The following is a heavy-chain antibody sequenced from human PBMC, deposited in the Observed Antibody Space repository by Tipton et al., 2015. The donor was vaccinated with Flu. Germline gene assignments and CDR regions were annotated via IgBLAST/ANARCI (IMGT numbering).Heavy chain of an antibody. Sequence: TLSLTCTVSGGSITTYYWSWIRQSPGKGLEWIGYIYDSGSTNYNPSLKSRVTISVDTSKNQFSLKLTSVTAADTAVYYCARSDYDILTGSRAFDIRGQGTMVTVSP. D-gene: IGHD3-9*01. J-gene: IGHJ3*02. CDR1: GGSITTYY. CDR3: ARSDYDILTGSRAFDI. CDR2: IYDSGST. V-gene: IGHV4-59*08.